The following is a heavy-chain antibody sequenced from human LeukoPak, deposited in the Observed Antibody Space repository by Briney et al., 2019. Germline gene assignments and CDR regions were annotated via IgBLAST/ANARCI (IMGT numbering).Heavy chain of an antibody. J-gene: IGHJ2*01. CDR3: ARDPLGAAAGSALLGYFDL. CDR1: GGSLSSSSYY. CDR2: IYYSGST. Sequence: SETLSLTCTVSGGSLSSSSYYWGWIRQPPGKGLEWIGSIYYSGSTYYNPSLKSRVTISVDTSKSQFSLKLNSLTAADTAVYYCARDPLGAAAGSALLGYFDLWGRGTLVTVSS. V-gene: IGHV4-39*07. D-gene: IGHD6-13*01.